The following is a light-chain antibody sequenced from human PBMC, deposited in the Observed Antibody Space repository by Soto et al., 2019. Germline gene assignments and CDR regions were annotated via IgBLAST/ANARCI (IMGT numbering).Light chain of an antibody. J-gene: IGLJ1*01. Sequence: QSVLTQPPSVSGAPGQTVTISCTGSSSNIGAGYDVHWYQQVPGTAPKLLIYGNKNRPAGVPDRFSGSRSGASASLAITGLQADDEADYYCQSYDTGLSGSRAFGSGTKVTVL. V-gene: IGLV1-40*01. CDR1: SSNIGAGYD. CDR3: QSYDTGLSGSRA. CDR2: GNK.